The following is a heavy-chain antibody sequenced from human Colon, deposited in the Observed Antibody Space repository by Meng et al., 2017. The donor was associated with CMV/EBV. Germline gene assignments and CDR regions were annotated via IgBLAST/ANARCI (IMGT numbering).Heavy chain of an antibody. J-gene: IGHJ4*02. CDR1: GYTFSNYH. CDR3: SASFDY. Sequence: ASVKVSCKASGYTFSNYHVNWVRQAPGQGLEWMGWINTNTGNPTYAQGFIGRFVFSLATSISTAYLQISGLKAEDTAVYYCSASFDYWGQGTLVPSPQ. V-gene: IGHV7-4-1*02. CDR2: INTNTGNP. D-gene: IGHD3-16*01.